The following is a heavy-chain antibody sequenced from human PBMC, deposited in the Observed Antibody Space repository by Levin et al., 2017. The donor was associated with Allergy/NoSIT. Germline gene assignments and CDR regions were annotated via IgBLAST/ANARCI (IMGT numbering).Heavy chain of an antibody. J-gene: IGHJ4*02. CDR2: INHSGST. V-gene: IGHV4-34*01. CDR1: GGSFSGYY. Sequence: SETLSLTCAVYGGSFSGYYWSWIRQPPGKGLEWIGEINHSGSTNYNPSSKSRVTISVDTSKNQFSLKLSSVTAADTAVYYCARGGLYGLNYWGQGTLVTVSS. CDR3: ARGGLYGLNY. D-gene: IGHD3-10*01.